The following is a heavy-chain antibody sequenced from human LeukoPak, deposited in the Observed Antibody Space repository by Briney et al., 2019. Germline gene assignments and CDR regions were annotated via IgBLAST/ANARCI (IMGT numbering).Heavy chain of an antibody. J-gene: IGHJ5*02. CDR2: IYTSGST. CDR1: GGSISSYY. V-gene: IGHV4-4*07. Sequence: SETLSPTCIVSGGSISSYYWSWIRQPAGKGLEWIGRIYTSGSTNYNPSLKSRVTMSVDTSKNQFSLKLSSVTAADTAVYYCAREDCSGGSCYWGNWFDPWGQGTLVTVSS. CDR3: AREDCSGGSCYWGNWFDP. D-gene: IGHD2-15*01.